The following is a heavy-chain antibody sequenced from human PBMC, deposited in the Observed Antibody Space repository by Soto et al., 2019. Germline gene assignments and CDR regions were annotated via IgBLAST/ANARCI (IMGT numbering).Heavy chain of an antibody. CDR2: VYPGDSQT. J-gene: IGHJ3*02. Sequence: GESLKISCEAYGYRFSNYWIGWVRQMPGRGLEWMGIVYPGDSQTRYSPSFQGHVTISADKSIDTAYLQWSSLKASDTATYYCARPKYSICTGAFDIWGQGT. CDR3: ARPKYSICTGAFDI. V-gene: IGHV5-51*01. D-gene: IGHD6-6*01. CDR1: GYRFSNYW.